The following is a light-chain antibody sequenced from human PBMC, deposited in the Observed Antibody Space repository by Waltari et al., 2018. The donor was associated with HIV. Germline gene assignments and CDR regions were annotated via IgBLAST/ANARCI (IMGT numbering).Light chain of an antibody. CDR2: GNR. CDR1: TPNIGAGYD. V-gene: IGLV1-40*01. J-gene: IGLJ2*01. Sequence: QSVLTQPPSVSGAPGQRVTISCTGSTPNIGAGYDVHWYPRRPGAAPKLLLSGNRNRPSGVPDRFSGSKSGTSASLAITGLLPEDEAEYYCQSYDSSLGDSDVVFGGGTKVTVL. CDR3: QSYDSSLGDSDVV.